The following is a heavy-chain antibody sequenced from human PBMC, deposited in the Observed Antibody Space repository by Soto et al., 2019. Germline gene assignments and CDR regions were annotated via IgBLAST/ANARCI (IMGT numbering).Heavy chain of an antibody. D-gene: IGHD3-9*01. CDR2: INPRGGAR. CDR1: GYTFTTYY. Sequence: QVQLVQSGAEVRKPGDSVRISCTTSGYTFTTYYIHWVRMAPGQGLEWMGVINPRGGARNYAQKIQGRVTMTADTSTSTVYMELGSLRSDDTALFFCARGDVVSLPANTRYYVDHWGQGTLVTVSS. J-gene: IGHJ5*02. V-gene: IGHV1-46*01. CDR3: ARGDVVSLPANTRYYVDH.